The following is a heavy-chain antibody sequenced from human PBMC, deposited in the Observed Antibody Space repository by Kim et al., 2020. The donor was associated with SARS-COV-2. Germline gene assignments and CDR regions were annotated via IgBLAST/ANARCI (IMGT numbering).Heavy chain of an antibody. D-gene: IGHD3-9*01. V-gene: IGHV3-33*01. Sequence: GGSLRLSCAASGFTFSSYGMHWVRQAPGKGLEWVAVIWYDGSNKYYADSVKGRFTISRDNSKNTLYLQMNSLRAEDTAVYYCASDYDSLTGYYNSLGYFDYWGQGTLVTVSS. CDR3: ASDYDSLTGYYNSLGYFDY. J-gene: IGHJ4*02. CDR2: IWYDGSNK. CDR1: GFTFSSYG.